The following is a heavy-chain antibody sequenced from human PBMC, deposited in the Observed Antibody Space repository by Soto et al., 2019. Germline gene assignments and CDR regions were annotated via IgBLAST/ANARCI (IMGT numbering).Heavy chain of an antibody. J-gene: IGHJ3*02. CDR3: ARDHFILRLSMVRGVRHGSAFDI. CDR2: MNPNSGNT. V-gene: IGHV1-8*01. CDR1: GYTFTSYD. D-gene: IGHD3-10*01. Sequence: ASVKVSCKASGYTFTSYDINWVRQATGQGLEWMGWMNPNSGNTGYAQKFQGRVTMTRNTSISTAYMELSSLRSEDTAVYYCARDHFILRLSMVRGVRHGSAFDIWGQGTMVTVS.